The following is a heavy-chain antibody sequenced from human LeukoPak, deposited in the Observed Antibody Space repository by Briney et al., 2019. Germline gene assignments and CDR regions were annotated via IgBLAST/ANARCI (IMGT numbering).Heavy chain of an antibody. CDR2: LSGSGGST. CDR3: AKDSVVVPAGWFDP. CDR1: GFSFSNYD. J-gene: IGHJ5*02. D-gene: IGHD2-2*01. V-gene: IGHV3-23*01. Sequence: AGGSLRLSCAASGFSFSNYDMNWVRQAPGSGLEWVSGLSGSGGSTFYADSVKGRFTISRDNTKNTLYLQMNSLKAEDTVVYYCAKDSVVVPAGWFDPWGQGTLVTVSS.